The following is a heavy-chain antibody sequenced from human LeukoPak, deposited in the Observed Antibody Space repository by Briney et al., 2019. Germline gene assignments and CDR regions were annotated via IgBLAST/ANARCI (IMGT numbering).Heavy chain of an antibody. D-gene: IGHD2-21*02. CDR1: GFTFSSRDW. V-gene: IGHV3-7*01. CDR3: AKDSGELAVTAYYYYYMDV. Sequence: GGSLRLSCVASGFTFSSRDWMTWVRQAPGKGLEWVANIKQDGSEKNYVDSVKGRFTISRDNSKNTLYLQMNSLRTEDTAVYYCAKDSGELAVTAYYYYYMDVWGKGTTVTISS. CDR2: IKQDGSEK. J-gene: IGHJ6*03.